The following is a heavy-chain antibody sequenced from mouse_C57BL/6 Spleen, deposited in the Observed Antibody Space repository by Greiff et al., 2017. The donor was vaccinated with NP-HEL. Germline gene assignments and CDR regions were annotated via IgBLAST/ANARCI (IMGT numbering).Heavy chain of an antibody. D-gene: IGHD3-2*02. CDR1: GYTFTDYE. J-gene: IGHJ3*01. Sequence: VQLQQSGAELVRPGASVTLSCKASGYTFTDYEMHWVKQTPVHGLEWIGAIDPETGGTAYNQKFKGKAILTADKSSSTAYMELRSLTSEDSAVYYCTRVDSSGPWFAYWGQGTLVTVSA. CDR3: TRVDSSGPWFAY. V-gene: IGHV1-15*01. CDR2: IDPETGGT.